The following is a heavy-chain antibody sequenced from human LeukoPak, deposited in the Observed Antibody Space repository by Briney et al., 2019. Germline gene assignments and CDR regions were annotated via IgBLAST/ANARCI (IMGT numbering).Heavy chain of an antibody. J-gene: IGHJ6*02. CDR2: IIPILGIA. Sequence: SVKVSCKASGGTFSSYAISWVRQAPRQGLEWMGRIIPILGIANYAQKFQGRVTITADKSTSTAYMELSSLRSEDTAVYYCARDGSFYCSGGSCYQDYYYGMDVWGQGTTVTVSS. V-gene: IGHV1-69*04. D-gene: IGHD2-15*01. CDR3: ARDGSFYCSGGSCYQDYYYGMDV. CDR1: GGTFSSYA.